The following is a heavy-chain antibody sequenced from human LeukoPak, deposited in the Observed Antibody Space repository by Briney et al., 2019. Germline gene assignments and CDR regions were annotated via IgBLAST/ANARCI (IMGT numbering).Heavy chain of an antibody. CDR1: GFTFRTSA. D-gene: IGHD1-20*01. CDR2: ISGTTTNT. CDR3: ANNWNVDV. V-gene: IGHV3-23*01. Sequence: GGSLRLSCEASGFTFRTSAINWVRQAPGRGLEWVSTISGTTTNTYYADSVKGRFTVSRDNSKNTLFLQMNSLRAEDTAVYYCANNWNVDVWGQGNTVTVSS. J-gene: IGHJ6*02.